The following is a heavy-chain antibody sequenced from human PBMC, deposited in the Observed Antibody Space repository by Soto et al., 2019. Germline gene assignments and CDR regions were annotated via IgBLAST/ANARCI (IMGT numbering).Heavy chain of an antibody. CDR3: ARADGATVTTDGVFDY. V-gene: IGHV5-51*01. J-gene: IGHJ4*02. Sequence: GECLKISCKGSGYSFTSYWIGWVRQMPGKGLEWMGIIYPGDSDTRYSPSFQGQVTISADKSISTAYLQWSSLKASDTAMYYCARADGATVTTDGVFDYWGQGTLVTVSS. CDR2: IYPGDSDT. D-gene: IGHD4-17*01. CDR1: GYSFTSYW.